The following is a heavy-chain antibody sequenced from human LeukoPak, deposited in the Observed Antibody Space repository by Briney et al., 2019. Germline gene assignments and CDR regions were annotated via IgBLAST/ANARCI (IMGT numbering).Heavy chain of an antibody. V-gene: IGHV3-30*02. D-gene: IGHD3-10*01. CDR2: IRYDGNNK. J-gene: IGHJ6*03. CDR3: AKDQFKPSGISMLRGVRGYYYNMDV. CDR1: GFTFSDYS. Sequence: PGGSLRLSCAASGFTFSDYSMHWVRQAPGKGLNWVAFIRYDGNNKYYADSVKGRFTISRDNSKNTLYLQMNSLRAEDTAVYFCAKDQFKPSGISMLRGVRGYYYNMDVWGKGTTVTISS.